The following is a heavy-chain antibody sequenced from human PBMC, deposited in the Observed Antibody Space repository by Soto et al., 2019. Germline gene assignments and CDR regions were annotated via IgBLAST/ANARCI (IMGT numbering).Heavy chain of an antibody. D-gene: IGHD5-18*01. Sequence: GGSLRLSCAASGFTFSDYYMSWIRQAPGKGLEWVSYISSSGSTIYYADSVKGRFTISRDNAKNSLYLKMNSLRAEDTDVYYCARSPGDKALVTYGATDDWGQGTLVTVSS. CDR2: ISSSGSTI. CDR1: GFTFSDYY. V-gene: IGHV3-11*01. J-gene: IGHJ4*02. CDR3: ARSPGDKALVTYGATDD.